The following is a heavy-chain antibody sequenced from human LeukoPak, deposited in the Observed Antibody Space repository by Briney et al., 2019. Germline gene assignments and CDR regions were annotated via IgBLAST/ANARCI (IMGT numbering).Heavy chain of an antibody. CDR1: GFTFSSYS. Sequence: GGSLRLSGAASGFTFSSYSMNWVRQAPGKGLEWVSSISSSSSYIYNADSVKGRFTISRDNAKNSLYLQMNSLRAEDTAVYYCARGSEERYYDILTGYYTLSWFDPWGQGTLVTVSS. J-gene: IGHJ5*02. CDR3: ARGSEERYYDILTGYYTLSWFDP. V-gene: IGHV3-21*01. D-gene: IGHD3-9*01. CDR2: ISSSSSYI.